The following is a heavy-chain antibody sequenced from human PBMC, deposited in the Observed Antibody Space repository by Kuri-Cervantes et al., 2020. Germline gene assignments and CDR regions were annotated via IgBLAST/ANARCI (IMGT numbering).Heavy chain of an antibody. J-gene: IGHJ4*02. CDR3: AGSGSYGELYYFDY. CDR1: GFTFSSYA. D-gene: IGHD1-26*01. Sequence: GGSLRLSCAASGFTFSSYAMHWVRQAPGKGLGWVAVISYDGSNKYYADSVKGRFTISRDNSKNTLYLQMNSLRAEDTAVYYCAGSGSYGELYYFDYWGQGTLVTVSS. V-gene: IGHV3-30-3*01. CDR2: ISYDGSNK.